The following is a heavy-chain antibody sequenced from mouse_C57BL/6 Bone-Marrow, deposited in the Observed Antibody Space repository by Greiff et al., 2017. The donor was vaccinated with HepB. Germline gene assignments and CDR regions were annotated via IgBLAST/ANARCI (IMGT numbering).Heavy chain of an antibody. V-gene: IGHV1-4*01. CDR2: INTSSGYT. D-gene: IGHD2-4*01. J-gene: IGHJ4*01. Sequence: VQLKESGAELARPGASVKMSCKASGYTFTSYTMHWVKQRPGQGLEWIGYINTSSGYTKYTQKFKDKATLTADKSSSTAYMQLSSLTSEDSAVYYCARFYDYGGHYAMDYWGQGTSVTVSS. CDR3: ARFYDYGGHYAMDY. CDR1: GYTFTSYT.